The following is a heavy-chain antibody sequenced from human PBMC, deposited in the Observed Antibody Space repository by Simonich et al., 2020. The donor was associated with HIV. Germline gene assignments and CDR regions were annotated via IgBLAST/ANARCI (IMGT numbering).Heavy chain of an antibody. CDR3: ARHHELGMGWFDP. CDR1: GGSFSSYY. CDR2: IYHSGTT. J-gene: IGHJ5*02. V-gene: IGHV4-34*01. Sequence: QVQLQQWGAGLLKPSETLSLTCAVYGGSFSSYYWSWIRQPPGKGLEWIGEIYHSGTTNYNPSLESRVTISVDTSKNQFSLKLSSVTAADTAVYYCARHHELGMGWFDPWGQGTLVTVSS. D-gene: IGHD7-27*01.